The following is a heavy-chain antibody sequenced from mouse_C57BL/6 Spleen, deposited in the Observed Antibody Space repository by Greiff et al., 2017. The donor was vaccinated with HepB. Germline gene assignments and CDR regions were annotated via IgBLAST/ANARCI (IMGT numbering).Heavy chain of an antibody. V-gene: IGHV1-26*01. J-gene: IGHJ3*01. CDR2: INPNNGGT. CDR1: GYTFTDYY. Sequence: VQLQQSGPELVKPGASVKISCKASGYTFTDYYMNWVKQSHGKSLEWIGDINPNNGGTSYNQKFKGKATLTVDKSSSTAYMELRSLTSEDSAVYYCAYSNYGWFAYWGQGTLVTVSA. CDR3: AYSNYGWFAY. D-gene: IGHD2-5*01.